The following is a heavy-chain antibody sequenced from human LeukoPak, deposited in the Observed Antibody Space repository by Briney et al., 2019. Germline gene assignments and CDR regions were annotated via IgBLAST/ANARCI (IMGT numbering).Heavy chain of an antibody. J-gene: IGHJ4*02. CDR1: GFTFSNYG. Sequence: SGGSLRLSCTTSGFTFSNYGIHWVHQAPGKGLEWVSFIKSDESDKHYADSVKGRFTISRDNSKNTLYLQMNSLRPEGTAVYYCTKGISTEDYRFFFWGQGALVTVSS. CDR2: IKSDESDK. D-gene: IGHD3-16*02. CDR3: TKGISTEDYRFFF. V-gene: IGHV3-30*02.